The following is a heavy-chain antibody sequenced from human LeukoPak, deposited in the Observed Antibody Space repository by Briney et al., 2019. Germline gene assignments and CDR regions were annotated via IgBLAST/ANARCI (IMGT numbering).Heavy chain of an antibody. Sequence: GGSLRLSCAASGFTFSSYAMSWVRQAPGKGLEWVSAISGSGGSTYYADSVKGRFTIPRDNSKNTLYLQMNSLRAEDTAVYYCAKAASGYSSSGPAFDIWGQGTMVTVSS. CDR2: ISGSGGST. V-gene: IGHV3-23*01. D-gene: IGHD6-6*01. CDR1: GFTFSSYA. CDR3: AKAASGYSSSGPAFDI. J-gene: IGHJ3*02.